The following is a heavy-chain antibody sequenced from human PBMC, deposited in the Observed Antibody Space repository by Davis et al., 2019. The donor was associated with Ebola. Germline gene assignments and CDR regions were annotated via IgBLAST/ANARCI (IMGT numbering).Heavy chain of an antibody. CDR3: ARAPTTVTTFDY. V-gene: IGHV4-38-2*02. CDR2: IHHSGST. J-gene: IGHJ4*02. Sequence: PSETLSLTCTVSGYSISSGYYWGWIRQPPGKGLEWIGSIHHSGSTYYNPSLKSRVTISVDTSKNQFSLKLSSVTAADTAVYYCARAPTTVTTFDYWGQGTLVTVSS. D-gene: IGHD4-11*01. CDR1: GYSISSGYY.